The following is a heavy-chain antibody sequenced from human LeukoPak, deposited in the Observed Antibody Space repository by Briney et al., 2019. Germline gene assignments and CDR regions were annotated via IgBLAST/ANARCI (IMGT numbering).Heavy chain of an antibody. Sequence: GESLRLSCAASGFTFGSYGVHWVRQAPGKGLEWVAVISYDGSNKYYADSVKGRFTISRDNSKNTLYLQMNSLRAEDTAVYYCARDSSSIYYYYMDVWGKGTTVTVSS. CDR3: ARDSSSIYYYYMDV. CDR1: GFTFGSYG. CDR2: ISYDGSNK. J-gene: IGHJ6*03. V-gene: IGHV3-33*05. D-gene: IGHD6-13*01.